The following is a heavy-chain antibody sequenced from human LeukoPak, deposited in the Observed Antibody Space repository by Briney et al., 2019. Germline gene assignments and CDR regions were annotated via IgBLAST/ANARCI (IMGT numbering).Heavy chain of an antibody. J-gene: IGHJ4*02. CDR1: RFTFSRYW. V-gene: IGHV3-23*01. D-gene: IGHD1-26*01. Sequence: QSGGSLRLSCAASRFTFSRYWMTWVRQAPGKGLEWVSAISGSGGSTYYADSVKGRFTISRDNSKNTLYLQMNSLRAEDTAVYYCAKGGSREWELLPDYWGQGTLVTVSS. CDR3: AKGGSREWELLPDY. CDR2: ISGSGGST.